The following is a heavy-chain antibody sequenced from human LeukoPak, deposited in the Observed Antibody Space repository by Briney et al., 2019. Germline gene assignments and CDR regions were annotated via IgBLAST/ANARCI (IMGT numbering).Heavy chain of an antibody. CDR2: IIPIFGKA. CDR3: AREGDTAMADDY. D-gene: IGHD5-18*01. V-gene: IGHV1-69*05. CDR1: GGTFSSYA. Sequence: ASVKVSCMASGGTFSSYAISWVRHAPGQGLEWMGGIIPIFGKANYAQKFQGRVTINTDEYTSTAYMELSSLRSEDTAVYYCAREGDTAMADDYWGQGTLVTVSS. J-gene: IGHJ4*02.